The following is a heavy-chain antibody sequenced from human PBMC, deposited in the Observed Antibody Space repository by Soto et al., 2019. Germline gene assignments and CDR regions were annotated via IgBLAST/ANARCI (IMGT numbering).Heavy chain of an antibody. CDR2: ISYSGST. CDR3: ATMGTPATGLYFFDY. Sequence: QVQLQESGPGLVKPSQTLSLTCTVSGGSISSGNYYWSWIRQPPGKGLGWIGFISYSGSTYYSTSLKSRVTISVATSKSQFSLKLSFVTAADTAVYYCATMGTPATGLYFFDYWGQGSLVTVSS. V-gene: IGHV4-30-4*01. CDR1: GGSISSGNYY. J-gene: IGHJ4*02. D-gene: IGHD2-15*01.